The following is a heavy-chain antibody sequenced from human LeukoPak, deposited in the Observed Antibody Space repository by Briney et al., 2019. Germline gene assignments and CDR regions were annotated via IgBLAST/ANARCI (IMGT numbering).Heavy chain of an antibody. J-gene: IGHJ4*02. CDR1: GFTFSRYW. CDR2: INSDGSDI. D-gene: IGHD5-24*01. Sequence: GGSQRLSCAASGFTFSRYWMHWVRQAPGKGLVWVSRINSDGSDIGYADSVKGRFTISRDNAKNSLYLQMNSLRAEDTAVYYCARDPPGGDGYNLDYFDYWGQGTLVTVSS. V-gene: IGHV3-74*01. CDR3: ARDPPGGDGYNLDYFDY.